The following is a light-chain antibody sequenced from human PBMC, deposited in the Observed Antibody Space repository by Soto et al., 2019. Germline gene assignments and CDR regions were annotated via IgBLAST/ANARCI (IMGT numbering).Light chain of an antibody. CDR2: DAT. CDR3: LSHTGSSPV. Sequence: QSALTQPASVSGSPGQSITISCTGASSDVGDYNYVSWYQEHPGQVPKLIIFDATTRPSVIADRFSGSRSGNTASLTISGLQDEAEADYSCLSHTGSSPVFGGGTKLTVL. J-gene: IGLJ3*02. CDR1: SSDVGDYNY. V-gene: IGLV2-14*01.